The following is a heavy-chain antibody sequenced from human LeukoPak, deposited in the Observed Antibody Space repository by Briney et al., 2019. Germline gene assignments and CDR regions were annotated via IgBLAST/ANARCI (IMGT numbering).Heavy chain of an antibody. J-gene: IGHJ4*02. Sequence: ASVKVSCKASGYTFTSYGISWVRQAPGQGLEWMGWISAYNGNTNYAQKFQGRVTMTTDTSTSTAYMELSSLTSEDTAVYYCARGRWSATTASYYLDFWGQGTLVTVSS. D-gene: IGHD5-24*01. CDR1: GYTFTSYG. CDR2: ISAYNGNT. V-gene: IGHV1-18*01. CDR3: ARGRWSATTASYYLDF.